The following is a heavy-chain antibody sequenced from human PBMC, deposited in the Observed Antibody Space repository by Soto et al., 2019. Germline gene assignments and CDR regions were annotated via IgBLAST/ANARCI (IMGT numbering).Heavy chain of an antibody. V-gene: IGHV5-51*01. CDR1: GYSFVSYW. J-gene: IGHJ4*02. Sequence: PXESLTISGKGSGYSFVSYWIAWVRQMPGKGLEWMGSIYPGDSDTTYSPSIQGQVTISADKSSTTVYLQWNTLKASDTAMYYCAKTDGYEVEYWGQGTQVTVSS. CDR3: AKTDGYEVEY. CDR2: IYPGDSDT. D-gene: IGHD5-18*01.